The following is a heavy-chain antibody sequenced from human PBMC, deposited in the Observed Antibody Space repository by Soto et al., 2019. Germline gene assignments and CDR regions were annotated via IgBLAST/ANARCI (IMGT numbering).Heavy chain of an antibody. V-gene: IGHV1-8*01. Sequence: GASVKVSCKASGYTFTSYDMNWVRQATGQGLEWMGWMNPTTTNTGYAQKFQGRVTMTWDTSISTAYMDLSSLTFEDTAVYYCARQWELSGYYYGMDVWGQGTTVTVSS. CDR3: ARQWELSGYYYGMDV. J-gene: IGHJ6*02. D-gene: IGHD1-26*01. CDR1: GYTFTSYD. CDR2: MNPTTTNT.